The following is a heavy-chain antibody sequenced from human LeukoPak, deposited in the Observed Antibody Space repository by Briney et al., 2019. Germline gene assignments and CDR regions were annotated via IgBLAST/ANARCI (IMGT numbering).Heavy chain of an antibody. CDR1: GFTFSSYG. V-gene: IGHV3-30*02. CDR2: IRYDGSNK. Sequence: PGGSLRLSCAASGFTFSSYGMHWVRQAPGKGLEWVAFIRYDGSNKYYADSVKGRFTISRDNSKYTLYLQMNSLRAEDTAVYYCAKDHCSSTSCYLFDYWGQGTLVTVSS. J-gene: IGHJ4*02. CDR3: AKDHCSSTSCYLFDY. D-gene: IGHD2-2*01.